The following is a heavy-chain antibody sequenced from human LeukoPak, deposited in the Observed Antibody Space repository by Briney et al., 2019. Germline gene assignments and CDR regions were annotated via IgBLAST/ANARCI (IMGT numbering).Heavy chain of an antibody. V-gene: IGHV4-34*01. D-gene: IGHD3-16*02. CDR3: ARGADYVWGSYRCWFDP. CDR1: GGSFSGYY. Sequence: PSETLSLTCAVYGGSFSGYYWSWIRQPPGKGLEWIGEINHSGSTNYNPSLKSRVTISVDTSKNQFSLKLSSVAAADTAVYYCARGADYVWGSYRCWFDPWGQGTLVTVSS. CDR2: INHSGST. J-gene: IGHJ5*02.